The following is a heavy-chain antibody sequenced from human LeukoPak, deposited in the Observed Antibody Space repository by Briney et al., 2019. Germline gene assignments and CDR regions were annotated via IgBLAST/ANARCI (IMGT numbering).Heavy chain of an antibody. CDR1: GYTFTGYY. CDR3: ARSGRYCSSTSCRNWFDP. D-gene: IGHD2-2*01. Sequence: ASVKVSCKASGYTFTGYYMHWVRQAPGQGLEWMGWINPNSGGTNYAQKFQGRVTMTRDTSISTAYMELSRLRSDDTAVCYCARSGRYCSSTSCRNWFDPWGQGTLVTVSS. V-gene: IGHV1-2*02. CDR2: INPNSGGT. J-gene: IGHJ5*02.